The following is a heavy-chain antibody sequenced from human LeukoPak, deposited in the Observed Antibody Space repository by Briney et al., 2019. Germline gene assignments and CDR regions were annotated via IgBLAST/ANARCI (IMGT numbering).Heavy chain of an antibody. Sequence: SGTLSLTCTVSGGSISSYYWSWIRQPAGTGREGIGRIYTSGSTYYTPSLRSRVTMSVDTSKNQFSQQLSSVTAADTAVYYCARDTVAVAAQRTFDIWGQGTMVTVSS. CDR1: GGSISSYY. D-gene: IGHD6-19*01. V-gene: IGHV4-4*07. CDR2: IYTSGST. CDR3: ARDTVAVAAQRTFDI. J-gene: IGHJ3*02.